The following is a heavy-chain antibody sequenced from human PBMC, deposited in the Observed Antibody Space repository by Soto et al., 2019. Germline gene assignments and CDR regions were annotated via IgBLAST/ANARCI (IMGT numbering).Heavy chain of an antibody. CDR2: ISGSGAGT. J-gene: IGHJ3*01. D-gene: IGHD6-13*01. CDR3: ANLAADESWCRRGSWFLIAFDF. CDR1: GFTFSNYA. Sequence: EVQLLESGGALVQPGGSLRLSCAASGFTFSNYAMRWVRQTPGKGLEWVSAISGSGAGTYYSDSVQGRFTISRDNSKNRLPLKLNSLRAEDTAVYYCANLAADESWCRRGSWFLIAFDFWGQGTLVTVSS. V-gene: IGHV3-23*01.